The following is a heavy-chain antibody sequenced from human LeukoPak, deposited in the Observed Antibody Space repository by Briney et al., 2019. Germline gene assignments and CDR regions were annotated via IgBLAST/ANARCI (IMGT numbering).Heavy chain of an antibody. Sequence: GGSLRLSCAASGFTFSSYAMSWVRQAPGKGLEWVSAISGSGGSTYYADSVKGRFTISRDNSKNTLYLQMNSLRAEDTAVYYCAKMAPLIQYYDILTGYYSYYFDYWGQGTLVTVSS. D-gene: IGHD3-9*01. CDR3: AKMAPLIQYYDILTGYYSYYFDY. CDR1: GFTFSSYA. J-gene: IGHJ4*02. V-gene: IGHV3-23*01. CDR2: ISGSGGST.